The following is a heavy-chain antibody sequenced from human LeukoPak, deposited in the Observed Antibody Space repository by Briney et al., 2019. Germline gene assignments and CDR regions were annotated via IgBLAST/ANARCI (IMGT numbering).Heavy chain of an antibody. CDR2: ISGSGGRT. D-gene: IGHD1-7*01. J-gene: IGHJ3*02. CDR1: GFTFSSYA. CDR3: AKEAPGTTAFDI. Sequence: GGSLRLSCAASGFTFSSYAMTWVRQAPGKGLEWVSVISGSGGRTYYADSVKGRFTISRDNSKNTLYLQMSSLRAEDTAVYYCAKEAPGTTAFDIWGQGTMVIVSS. V-gene: IGHV3-23*01.